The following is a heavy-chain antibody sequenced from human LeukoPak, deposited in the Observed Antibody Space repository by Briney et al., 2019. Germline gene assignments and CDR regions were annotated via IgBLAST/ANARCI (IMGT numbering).Heavy chain of an antibody. CDR1: GGSICSYY. J-gene: IGHJ4*02. CDR2: IYYSGST. Sequence: PSETLSLTCTVSGGSICSYYWSWIRQPPGKGLEWTGYIYYSGSTNYNPSLKSRVTISVDTSKNQFSLKLSSVTAADTAVYYCARDFSDGYNDRSFDYWGQGTLVTVSS. CDR3: ARDFSDGYNDRSFDY. V-gene: IGHV4-59*01. D-gene: IGHD5-24*01.